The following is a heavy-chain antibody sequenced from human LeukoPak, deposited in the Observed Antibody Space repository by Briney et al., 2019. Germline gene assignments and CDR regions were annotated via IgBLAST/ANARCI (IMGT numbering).Heavy chain of an antibody. CDR3: ASNTGAGTGIIDY. J-gene: IGHJ4*02. V-gene: IGHV4-31*03. CDR2: IYYSGST. CDR1: GGSISSAGYY. D-gene: IGHD1-14*01. Sequence: PSQTLTLSCTVSGGSISSAGYYWAWLPQHTGKDLEWVVYIYYSGSTYYNPSLKSRVTISVDTSKNQFSLKLGSVTAADTAVDFCASNTGAGTGIIDYWGQGTLVTVSS.